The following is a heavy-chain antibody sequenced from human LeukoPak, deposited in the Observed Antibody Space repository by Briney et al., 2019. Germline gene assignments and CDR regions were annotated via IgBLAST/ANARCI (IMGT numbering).Heavy chain of an antibody. Sequence: SETLSLTCSVSGGSVNSNTYYWGWIRQSPGRGLEWIGNVYYSGTTYYNPSLESRVTISADTSRNQFSLRLNSVTVTDTAIYYCARQGSFYYYYYMGVWGKGTTVTVSS. CDR3: ARQGSFYYYYYMGV. CDR2: VYYSGTT. V-gene: IGHV4-39*01. J-gene: IGHJ6*03. CDR1: GGSVNSNTYY. D-gene: IGHD3-10*01.